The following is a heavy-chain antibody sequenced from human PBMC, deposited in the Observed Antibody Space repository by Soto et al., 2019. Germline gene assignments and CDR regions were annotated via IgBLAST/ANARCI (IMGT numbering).Heavy chain of an antibody. J-gene: IGHJ4*02. V-gene: IGHV1-69*12. Sequence: QVQLVQSGAEVKKPESSVQVSCKAPGGTFSTYAISWVRQAPGQGLEWMGGIIPIFGTANYAQRFQDRVTITAHESTITVYMELSSLRSEDTAVYFCASGIQLWLRRINNGYSGWGQGTLVTVSS. CDR2: IIPIFGTA. CDR1: GGTFSTYA. D-gene: IGHD5-18*01. CDR3: ASGIQLWLRRINNGYSG.